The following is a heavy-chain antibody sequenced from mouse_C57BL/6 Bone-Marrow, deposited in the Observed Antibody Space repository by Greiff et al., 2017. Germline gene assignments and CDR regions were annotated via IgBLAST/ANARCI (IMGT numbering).Heavy chain of an antibody. CDR3: ASRWLPWYFDV. CDR1: GFTFSSYG. D-gene: IGHD2-2*01. CDR2: ISSGGSYT. V-gene: IGHV5-6*02. Sequence: EVMLVESGGDLVKPGGSLKLSCAASGFTFSSYGMSWVRQTPDKRLEWVATISSGGSYTYYPDSVKGRFTISRDNAKNTLYLQMSSLKSEDTAVYYCASRWLPWYFDVWGTGTTVTVSS. J-gene: IGHJ1*03.